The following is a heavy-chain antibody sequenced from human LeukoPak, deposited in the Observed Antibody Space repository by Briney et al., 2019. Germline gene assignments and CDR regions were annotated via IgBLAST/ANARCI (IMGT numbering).Heavy chain of an antibody. CDR3: ARRIQGMAPYYFDY. CDR1: GFSFNKYA. D-gene: IGHD5-24*01. Sequence: GGSLRLSCAASGFSFNKYAMSWVRQAPGKGLEWVSAITGSGDDTYHADSVKGRFTISRDNSGNTLYLQMNSLRAEDTAVYYCARRIQGMAPYYFDYWGQGTLVTVSS. J-gene: IGHJ4*02. CDR2: ITGSGDDT. V-gene: IGHV3-23*01.